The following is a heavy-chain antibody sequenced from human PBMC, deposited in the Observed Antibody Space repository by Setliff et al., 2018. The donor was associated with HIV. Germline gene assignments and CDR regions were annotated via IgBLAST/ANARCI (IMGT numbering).Heavy chain of an antibody. D-gene: IGHD4-17*01. CDR3: ARTDWSKDYGVYGVPYYFDY. CDR2: IYPGDSDT. J-gene: IGHJ4*02. Sequence: GESLKISCKGSGYSFTSYWIGWVRQMPGKGLEWMGIIYPGDSDTRYSPSFQGQVTISADKSISTAYLQWSSLKASDTAMYYCARTDWSKDYGVYGVPYYFDYWGQGTLVTVSS. CDR1: GYSFTSYW. V-gene: IGHV5-51*01.